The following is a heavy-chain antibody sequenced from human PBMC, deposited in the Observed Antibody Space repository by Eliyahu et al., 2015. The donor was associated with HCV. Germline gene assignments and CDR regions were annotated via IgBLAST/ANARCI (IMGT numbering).Heavy chain of an antibody. D-gene: IGHD3-22*01. J-gene: IGHJ6*02. V-gene: IGHV4-34*01. Sequence: QVQLQQWGAGLLXPSETVSLTCAVYGGSFSGYXWSWIRQPPGKGLXWIGEINHSGSTNYNPSLKSRVTISVDTSKNQFSLKLSSVTAADTAVYYCARGRDYYDSSGYYYYYGMDVWGQGTTVTVSS. CDR1: GGSFSGYX. CDR3: ARGRDYYDSSGYYYYYGMDV. CDR2: INHSGST.